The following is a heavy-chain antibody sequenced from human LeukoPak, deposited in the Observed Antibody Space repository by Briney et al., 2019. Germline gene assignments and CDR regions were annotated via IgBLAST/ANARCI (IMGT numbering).Heavy chain of an antibody. CDR2: IYYSGST. V-gene: IGHV4-31*03. J-gene: IGHJ4*02. CDR3: ARVLSDYYGYYFDY. Sequence: SETLSLTCTVSGGSISSGGYYWSWIRQHPGKGLEWIGYIYYSGSTYYNPSLKSRVTISVDTSKNQFSLKLSSVTAADTAVYYCARVLSDYYGYYFDYWGQGTLVTVSP. D-gene: IGHD3-10*01. CDR1: GGSISSGGYY.